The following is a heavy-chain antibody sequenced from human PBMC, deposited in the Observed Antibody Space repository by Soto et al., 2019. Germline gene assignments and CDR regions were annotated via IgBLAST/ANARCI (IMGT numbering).Heavy chain of an antibody. CDR3: ARMRIAARVLDY. D-gene: IGHD6-6*01. CDR2: INAGNGNT. V-gene: IGHV1-3*01. Sequence: ASVKVSCKASGYTFTSYAMHWVRQAPGQRLEWMGWINAGNGNTKYSQKFQGRVTITRDTSASTAYMELSSLRSEDTAVYYCARMRIAARVLDYWGQGTLVTVSS. J-gene: IGHJ4*02. CDR1: GYTFTSYA.